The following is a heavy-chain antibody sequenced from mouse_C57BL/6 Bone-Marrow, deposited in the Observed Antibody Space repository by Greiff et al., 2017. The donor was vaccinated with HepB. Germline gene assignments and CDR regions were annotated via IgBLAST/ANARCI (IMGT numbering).Heavy chain of an antibody. CDR2: IDPSDSET. CDR1: GYTFTSYW. V-gene: IGHV1-52*01. D-gene: IGHD2-2*01. CDR3: ARGGIYCGYDGTEFAY. J-gene: IGHJ3*01. Sequence: VQLQQPGAELVRPGSSVKLSCKASGYTFTSYWMHWVKQRPIQGLEWIGNIDPSDSETHYNQKFKDKATLTVDKSSSTAYMQLSSLTSEDSAVYYCARGGIYCGYDGTEFAYWGQGTLVTVSA.